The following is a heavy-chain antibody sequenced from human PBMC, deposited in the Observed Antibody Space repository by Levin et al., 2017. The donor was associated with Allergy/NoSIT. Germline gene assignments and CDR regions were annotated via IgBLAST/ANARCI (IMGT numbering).Heavy chain of an antibody. Sequence: GGSLRLSCEASGFTFSNYVMTWVRQAPGKGLEWLTSVSDDGSNTYYADSVKGRFSVSRDNSESTLCLQMRSLRPEDTAVYYCAKEAWMATIMVHSDLWGQGALVTVSS. CDR2: VSDDGSNT. CDR1: GFTFSNYV. J-gene: IGHJ5*02. V-gene: IGHV3-30*18. D-gene: IGHD5-24*01. CDR3: AKEAWMATIMVHSDL.